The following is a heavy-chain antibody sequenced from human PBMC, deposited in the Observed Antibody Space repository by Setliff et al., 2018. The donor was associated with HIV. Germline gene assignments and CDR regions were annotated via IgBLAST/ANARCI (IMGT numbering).Heavy chain of an antibody. Sequence: SETLSLTCPVSGYSISSGYYWGWIRQPPGRGLEWIGAIHHSGNTYYNPSLKSRVTISVDTSKNLFSLKVNSVTAADTAVYYCAGSSAWYRGTDFWGRGTLVTVSS. CDR2: IHHSGNT. D-gene: IGHD6-19*01. J-gene: IGHJ1*01. V-gene: IGHV4-38-2*01. CDR1: GYSISSGYY. CDR3: AGSSAWYRGTDF.